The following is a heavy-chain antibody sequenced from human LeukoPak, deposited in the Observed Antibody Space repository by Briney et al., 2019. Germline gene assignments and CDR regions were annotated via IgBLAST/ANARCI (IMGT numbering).Heavy chain of an antibody. CDR2: ITSSSGNI. J-gene: IGHJ4*02. D-gene: IGHD5-18*01. CDR1: GFTFSSYS. Sequence: PGGSLRLSCAASGFTFSSYSMNWVRQAPGKGLEWASSITSSSGNIYYVDSVKGRFTISRDNAKNSLYLQMNSLRAEDTAVYYCARVLGGYHCPDYWGQGTLVTVSS. CDR3: ARVLGGYHCPDY. V-gene: IGHV3-21*01.